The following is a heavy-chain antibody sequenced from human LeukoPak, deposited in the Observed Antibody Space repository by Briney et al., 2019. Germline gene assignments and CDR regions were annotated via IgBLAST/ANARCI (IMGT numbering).Heavy chain of an antibody. V-gene: IGHV4-59*12. Sequence: PSETLSLTCAVYGGSFSGYYWGWIRQHPGKGLEWIGYIYYSASPYYSGSANYNPSLKSRLAISVDTSKNQFSLKVRSVSAADTAVYYCARVMGATRGMDVWGQGTTVTVSS. D-gene: IGHD1-26*01. J-gene: IGHJ6*02. CDR3: ARVMGATRGMDV. CDR1: GGSFSGYY. CDR2: IYYSASPYYSGSA.